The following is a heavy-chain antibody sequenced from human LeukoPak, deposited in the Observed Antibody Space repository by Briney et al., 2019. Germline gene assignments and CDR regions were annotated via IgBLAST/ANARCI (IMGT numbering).Heavy chain of an antibody. CDR3: ARGGNSGGLYYYYGMDV. CDR2: ISSSSSYI. J-gene: IGHJ6*02. V-gene: IGHV3-21*01. CDR1: GFTFSSYS. D-gene: IGHD2-15*01. Sequence: GGSLRLSCAASGFTFSSYSMNWVRQAPGKGLEWVSSISSSSSYIYYADSVKGRFTISRDNAKNSLYLQMNSLRAEDTAVYYCARGGNSGGLYYYYGMDVWGQGTTVTVSS.